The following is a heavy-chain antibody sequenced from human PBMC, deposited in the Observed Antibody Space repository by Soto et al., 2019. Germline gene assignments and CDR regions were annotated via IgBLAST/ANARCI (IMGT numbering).Heavy chain of an antibody. CDR3: ARWLEVLTTSDS. Sequence: GGSLRLSCGTSGFIFSAHWMAWVRQAPGKGLEWVANINQDGSETNFVDSVKGRFTISRDNARNSVYLQMNRLRAEDTAVYYCARWLEVLTTSDSWGQGTLVTVSS. V-gene: IGHV3-7*01. CDR2: INQDGSET. D-gene: IGHD3-22*01. CDR1: GFIFSAHW. J-gene: IGHJ4*02.